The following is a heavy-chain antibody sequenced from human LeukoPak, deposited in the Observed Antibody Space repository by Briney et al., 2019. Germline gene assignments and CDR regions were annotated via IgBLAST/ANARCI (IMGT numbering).Heavy chain of an antibody. J-gene: IGHJ4*02. D-gene: IGHD6-19*01. CDR3: ARVSSGWSNY. CDR2: ISAYNGNT. Sequence: ASVKVSCKASGGTFSSYAISWVRQAPGQGLEWMGWISAYNGNTNYAQKLQGRVTMTTDTSTSTAYMELRSLRSDDTAVYYCARVSSGWSNYWGQGTLVTVSS. V-gene: IGHV1-18*01. CDR1: GGTFSSYA.